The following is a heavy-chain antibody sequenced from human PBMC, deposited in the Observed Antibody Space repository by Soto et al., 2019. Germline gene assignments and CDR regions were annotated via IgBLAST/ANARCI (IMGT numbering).Heavy chain of an antibody. J-gene: IGHJ4*02. Sequence: QVQLVESGGGVVQPGRSLRLSCAASGFTFSSYAMQWVRQAPGTGLEWVAGISYDGSNKYYADSVKGRFTISRDNSKNTLYLQMNSLRAEDTAVYYCAREPHPYSSGWYVNYWGQGTLVTVSS. V-gene: IGHV3-30-3*01. D-gene: IGHD6-19*01. CDR3: AREPHPYSSGWYVNY. CDR2: ISYDGSNK. CDR1: GFTFSSYA.